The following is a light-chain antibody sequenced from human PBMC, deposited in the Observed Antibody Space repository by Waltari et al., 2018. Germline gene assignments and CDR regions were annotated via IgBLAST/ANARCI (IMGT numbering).Light chain of an antibody. CDR1: ALPKQH. V-gene: IGLV3-25*03. CDR2: KDS. J-gene: IGLJ2*01. Sequence: SYELTQPPSVSVSPGQTARITGSGDALPKQHAYWYQQKPGQAPVLVIYKDSERPSGTPERFSGSSSGTIVTLTISGVLAEDEADYYCQSADSSGINVVFGGGTKLTVL. CDR3: QSADSSGINVV.